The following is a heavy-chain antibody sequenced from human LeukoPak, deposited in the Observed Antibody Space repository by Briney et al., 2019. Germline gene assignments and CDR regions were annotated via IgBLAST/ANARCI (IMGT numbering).Heavy chain of an antibody. V-gene: IGHV3-48*04. J-gene: IGHJ4*02. Sequence: PGGSLRLSCAASGFTFSSYSMNWLRQAPGKGLEWVSYISTSGSTIYYADSVKGRFTISRDNAKNSLYLQMNSLRAEDTAVYYCAKVPDYYGSGRYHWGQGTLVTVSS. CDR1: GFTFSSYS. CDR2: ISTSGSTI. CDR3: AKVPDYYGSGRYH. D-gene: IGHD3-10*01.